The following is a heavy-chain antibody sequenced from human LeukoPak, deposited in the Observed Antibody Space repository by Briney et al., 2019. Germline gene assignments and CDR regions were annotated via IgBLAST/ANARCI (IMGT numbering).Heavy chain of an antibody. CDR3: ARDSSGWYYYFDY. CDR2: ISAYNGNI. J-gene: IGHJ4*02. CDR1: GYTFTNYD. Sequence: GASVKVSCKASGYTFTNYDISWVRQAPGQGLEWMGWISAYNGNINYAQNFQGRVTMTTDTSTSTAYMELRSLRSDDTAVYYCARDSSGWYYYFDYWGQGTLVTVSS. V-gene: IGHV1-18*01. D-gene: IGHD6-19*01.